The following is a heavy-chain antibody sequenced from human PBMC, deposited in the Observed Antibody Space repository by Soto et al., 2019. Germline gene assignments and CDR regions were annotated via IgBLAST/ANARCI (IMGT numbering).Heavy chain of an antibody. J-gene: IGHJ6*02. CDR2: ISYDGSNK. D-gene: IGHD6-19*01. Sequence: PGGSLRLSCAASGFTFSSYAMHWVRQAPGKGLEWVAVISYDGSNKYYADSVKGRFTISRDNSKNTLYLQMNSLRAEDTAVYYCARDLGQLVDHSSGWDYYYYGMDVWGQGTTVTVSS. CDR1: GFTFSSYA. V-gene: IGHV3-30-3*01. CDR3: ARDLGQLVDHSSGWDYYYYGMDV.